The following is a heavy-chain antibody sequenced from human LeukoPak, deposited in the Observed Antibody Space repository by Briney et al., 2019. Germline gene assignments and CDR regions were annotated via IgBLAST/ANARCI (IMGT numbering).Heavy chain of an antibody. J-gene: IGHJ5*02. V-gene: IGHV1-2*02. CDR3: ARPRYSSSWYQGSAWFDP. D-gene: IGHD6-13*01. Sequence: ASVKVSCKASGYTFTGYYMHWVRQAPGQGLEWMGWIDPNSGGTNYAQKFQGRVTMTRDTSISTAYMELSRLRSDDTAVYYCARPRYSSSWYQGSAWFDPWGQGTLVTVSS. CDR1: GYTFTGYY. CDR2: IDPNSGGT.